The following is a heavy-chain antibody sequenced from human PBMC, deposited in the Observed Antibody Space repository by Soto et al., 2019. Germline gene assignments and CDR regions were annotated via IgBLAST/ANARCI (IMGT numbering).Heavy chain of an antibody. V-gene: IGHV4-59*01. Sequence: SEILSLTCTVSGGSISSYYWRWIRQPPGKGLEWIGYIYYSGSTNYNPSLKSRVTISVDTSKNQFSLKLSSVTAADTAVYYCARGKAAGRGSDAFDIWGQGTMVTVSS. CDR1: GGSISSYY. D-gene: IGHD6-13*01. CDR3: ARGKAAGRGSDAFDI. CDR2: IYYSGST. J-gene: IGHJ3*02.